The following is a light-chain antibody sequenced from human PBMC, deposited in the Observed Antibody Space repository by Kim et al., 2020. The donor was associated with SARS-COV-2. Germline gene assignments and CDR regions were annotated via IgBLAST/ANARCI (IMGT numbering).Light chain of an antibody. Sequence: GKMVFITGARGSGSTVCGFVKGWRQLPDSAPTTVISEYYQRPSGEPVRFSGSMGKASDSASLTISGLTTEDEAIYYCQAHDTDIVVFGGGTQLTVL. CDR3: QAHDTDIVV. J-gene: IGLJ3*02. CDR1: SGSTVCGF. CDR2: EYY. V-gene: IGLV6-57*03.